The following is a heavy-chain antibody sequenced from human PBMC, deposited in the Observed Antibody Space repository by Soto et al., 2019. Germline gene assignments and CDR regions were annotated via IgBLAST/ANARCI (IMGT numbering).Heavy chain of an antibody. CDR3: APMFGGWTLRYGMDV. J-gene: IGHJ6*02. Sequence: QVTLKESGSVLVKPTETLTLTCTVSGFSLSNARMGVSWIRQPPGKALEWLAHIFSNDEKSYSTSLKSSLTISKDYSKNQVVLTMTNMDPVDTATYYCAPMFGGWTLRYGMDVWGQGTTVTVSS. V-gene: IGHV2-26*01. CDR1: GFSLSNARMG. D-gene: IGHD6-19*01. CDR2: IFSNDEK.